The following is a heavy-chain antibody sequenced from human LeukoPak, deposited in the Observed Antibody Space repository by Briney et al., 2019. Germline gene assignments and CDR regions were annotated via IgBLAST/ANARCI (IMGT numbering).Heavy chain of an antibody. V-gene: IGHV3-53*01. CDR2: LYSDGTT. D-gene: IGHD3-22*01. Sequence: GGSLRLSCAASGFTVSNNYMIWVRQAPGKGLEWVSVLYSDGTTYYADSVKGRFTISRDNSKNTLYLQMNSLRAEDTAVYYCVYYYDGSGYYTDYWGQGTLVTVSS. CDR1: GFTVSNNY. CDR3: VYYYDGSGYYTDY. J-gene: IGHJ4*02.